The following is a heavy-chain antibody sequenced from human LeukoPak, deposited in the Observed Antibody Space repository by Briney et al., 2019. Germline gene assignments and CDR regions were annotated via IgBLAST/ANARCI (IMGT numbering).Heavy chain of an antibody. CDR2: IYYSGST. D-gene: IGHD6-13*01. V-gene: IGHV4-39*01. Sequence: SETLSLTCTVSGGSISSSCYYWGWIRQPPGKGLEWIGSIYYSGSTYYNPSLKSRVTISVDTSKNQFSLKLSSVTAADTAVYYCAGRVGYSSLDYWGQGTLVTVSS. J-gene: IGHJ4*02. CDR1: GGSISSSCYY. CDR3: AGRVGYSSLDY.